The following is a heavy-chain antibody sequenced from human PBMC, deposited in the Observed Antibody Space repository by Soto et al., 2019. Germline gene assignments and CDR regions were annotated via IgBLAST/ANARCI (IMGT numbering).Heavy chain of an antibody. Sequence: SETLSLTCTVSGGSISSGDYSWSWIRQPPGKGLEWIGYIYHSGSTYYNPSLKSRVTISVDKSKNQFSLNLRSVTAADTAVYYCARDHDFWSGFTKWGQGTLVTVSS. J-gene: IGHJ4*02. CDR1: GGSISSGDYS. D-gene: IGHD3-3*01. CDR3: ARDHDFWSGFTK. V-gene: IGHV4-30-2*01. CDR2: IYHSGST.